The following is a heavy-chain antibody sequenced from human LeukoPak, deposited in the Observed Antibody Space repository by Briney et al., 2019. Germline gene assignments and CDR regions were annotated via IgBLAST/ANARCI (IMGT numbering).Heavy chain of an antibody. D-gene: IGHD6-13*01. CDR1: GLTLTTYS. Sequence: GSLRLSCADSGLTLTTYSMNWVRQAPGKGLEWVSYISSSSTTIFYADSVKGRFTISRDNAKKSLFLQMNSLRDEHTAVYYCASADRVVSGRAAVGTKAFDIWGQGTMVTVST. CDR3: ASADRVVSGRAAVGTKAFDI. J-gene: IGHJ3*02. CDR2: ISSSSTTI. V-gene: IGHV3-48*02.